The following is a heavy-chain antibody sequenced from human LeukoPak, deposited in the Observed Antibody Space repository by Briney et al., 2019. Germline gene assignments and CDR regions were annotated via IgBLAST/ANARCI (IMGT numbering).Heavy chain of an antibody. J-gene: IGHJ6*02. V-gene: IGHV3-21*04. D-gene: IGHD5-12*01. CDR1: GFTFSSYS. CDR3: AWSWGSDINYYYYGMDV. Sequence: PGGSLRLSCAASGFTFSSYSMNWVRQAPGKGLEWVSSISSSSSYIYYADSVKGRFTISRDNAKNSLYLQMNSLRAEDTAVYYCAWSWGSDINYYYYGMDVWGQGTTVTVSS. CDR2: ISSSSSYI.